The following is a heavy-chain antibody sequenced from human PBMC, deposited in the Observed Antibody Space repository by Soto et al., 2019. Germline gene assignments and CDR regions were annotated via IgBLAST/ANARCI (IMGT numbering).Heavy chain of an antibody. V-gene: IGHV3-23*01. D-gene: IGHD4-17*01. CDR1: GFTFSSYA. CDR2: ISGSGGST. Sequence: EVQMLESGGGLVQPGGSLRLSCAASGFTFSSYAMSWVRQAPGKGLEWVSAISGSGGSTYYADSVKGRFTISRDNSKNTLYLQMNSLRAEDTAVYYCAKGLGNDYGGNVWGQGTLVTVSS. CDR3: AKGLGNDYGGNV. J-gene: IGHJ4*02.